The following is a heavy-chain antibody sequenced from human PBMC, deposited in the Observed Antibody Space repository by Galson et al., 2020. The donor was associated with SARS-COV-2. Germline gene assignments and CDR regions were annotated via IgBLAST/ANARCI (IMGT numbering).Heavy chain of an antibody. D-gene: IGHD3-22*01. CDR3: AKKYYYDSRGYYSFDY. Sequence: GESLKISCAASGFTFNNYAMSWVRQAPGKGLEWVSAINSGGSNTYYADSVKGRFTISRDNSKNTLYLQLNSLRAEDTAVFYCAKKYYYDSRGYYSFDYWGQGTLVTVSS. V-gene: IGHV3-23*05. CDR1: GFTFNNYA. CDR2: INSGGSNT. J-gene: IGHJ4*02.